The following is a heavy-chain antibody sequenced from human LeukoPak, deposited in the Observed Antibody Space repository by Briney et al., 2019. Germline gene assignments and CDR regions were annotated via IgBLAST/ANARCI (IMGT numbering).Heavy chain of an antibody. CDR3: TTYRQVLLPFES. CDR2: ISYDGNNE. Sequence: GGSLRLSCAASEITFRNYAMHWVRQAPGKGLQWVALISYDGNNEYYADSVKGRFTVSRDNSKNTLYLQMNSLRAEDTAIYYCTTYRQVLLPFESWGQGTLVTVSS. D-gene: IGHD5-18*01. V-gene: IGHV3-30*04. J-gene: IGHJ4*02. CDR1: EITFRNYA.